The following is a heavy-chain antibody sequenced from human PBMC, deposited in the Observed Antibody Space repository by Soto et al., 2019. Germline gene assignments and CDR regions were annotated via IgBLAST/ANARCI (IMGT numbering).Heavy chain of an antibody. Sequence: LSLTCSVSGASIRSGGYYWSWLRQSPGKGLEWIGHIYYTGSTFYSPSLKSRLTISLDTSKNQFSLDLRSVTAADTAMYYCARIEMASIKWGRGTLVTVSS. CDR3: ARIEMASIK. CDR2: IYYTGST. J-gene: IGHJ4*02. V-gene: IGHV4-31*03. CDR1: GASIRSGGYY.